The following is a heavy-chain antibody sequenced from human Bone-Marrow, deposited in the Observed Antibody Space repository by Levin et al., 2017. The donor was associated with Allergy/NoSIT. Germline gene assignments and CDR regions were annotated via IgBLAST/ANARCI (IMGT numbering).Heavy chain of an antibody. CDR3: ARDPGYSGHNVRTNYFDY. CDR1: GFTFSSYW. V-gene: IGHV3-7*01. J-gene: IGHJ4*02. CDR2: INQGGSEK. D-gene: IGHD5-12*01. Sequence: PGGSLRLSCAASGFTFSSYWMTWVRQAPGKGLEWVANINQGGSEKSSVDSVKGRFTVSRDNARNSLFLQMNSLRVEDTAVYYCARDPGYSGHNVRTNYFDYWGQGTLVTVSS.